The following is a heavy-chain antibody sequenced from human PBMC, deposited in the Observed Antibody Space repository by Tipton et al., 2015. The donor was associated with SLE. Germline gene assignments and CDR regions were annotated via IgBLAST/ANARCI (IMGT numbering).Heavy chain of an antibody. D-gene: IGHD3-3*01. V-gene: IGHV3-48*03. Sequence: SLRLSCAASGFTFSSYEMNWVRQAPGKGLGWVSYISSSGCTLYYADSVKGRFTISRYNAKNSPYLQMNSLRAKDTAVYYCARDTHYDFWSGKGDYWGQGTLVTVSS. J-gene: IGHJ4*02. CDR3: ARDTHYDFWSGKGDY. CDR1: GFTFSSYE. CDR2: ISSSGCTL.